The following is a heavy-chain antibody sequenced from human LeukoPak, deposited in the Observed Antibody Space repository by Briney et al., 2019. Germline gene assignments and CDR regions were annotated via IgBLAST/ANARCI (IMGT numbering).Heavy chain of an antibody. CDR1: GFTFSSYS. V-gene: IGHV3-48*01. Sequence: PGGSLRLSCAASGFTFSSYSMNWVRQAPGKGLEWVSYISSSSSTIYYADSVKGRFTISRDNAKNSLYLQMNSLRAEDTAVYYCARDQNDYSISFSSIDIWGQGTMVTVSS. D-gene: IGHD4-11*01. J-gene: IGHJ3*02. CDR2: ISSSSSTI. CDR3: ARDQNDYSISFSSIDI.